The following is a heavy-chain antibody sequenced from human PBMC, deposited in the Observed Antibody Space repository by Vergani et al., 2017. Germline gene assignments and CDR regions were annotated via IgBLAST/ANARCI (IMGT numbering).Heavy chain of an antibody. D-gene: IGHD6-13*01. CDR3: AKDDGRMAADLFDY. CDR1: GFTFSTSG. V-gene: IGHV3-23*04. J-gene: IGHJ4*02. Sequence: VQLVESGGGVVQPGRSLRLSCAASGFTFSTSGMHWVRQAPGKGLEWVSAISGSGGSTYYADSVKGRFTISRDNSKNTLYLQMNSLRAEDTAVYYCAKDDGRMAADLFDYWGQGTLVTVSS. CDR2: ISGSGGST.